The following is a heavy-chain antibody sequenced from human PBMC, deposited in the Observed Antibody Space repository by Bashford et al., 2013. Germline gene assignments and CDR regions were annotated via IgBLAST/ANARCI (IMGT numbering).Heavy chain of an antibody. CDR3: AKDRDDYGDPECFDI. J-gene: IGHJ3*02. Sequence: RQAPGKGLEWVPAISGSSGSTYYADSVKGRFTISRDNSKDTLYLQMNSLRAEDTAVYYCAKDRDDYGDPECFDIWGLGTMVTVSS. CDR2: ISGSSGST. D-gene: IGHD4-17*01. V-gene: IGHV3-23*01.